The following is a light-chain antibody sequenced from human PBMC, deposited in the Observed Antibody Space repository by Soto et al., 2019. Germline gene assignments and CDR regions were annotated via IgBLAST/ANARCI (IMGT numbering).Light chain of an antibody. CDR3: QQSYSSLVA. Sequence: DIQMTQSPSSLSASVGDRVTITCRASQSFSSSLNWYQQKPGKAPNLLIYGASSLQSGVPSRFSGSGSGTDFTLTISTLQPEDFGTYYCQQSYSSLVAFGQGTKVDIK. CDR1: QSFSSS. V-gene: IGKV1-39*01. CDR2: GAS. J-gene: IGKJ1*01.